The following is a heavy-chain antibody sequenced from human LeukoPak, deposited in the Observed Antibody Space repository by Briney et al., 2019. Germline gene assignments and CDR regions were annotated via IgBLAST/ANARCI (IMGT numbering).Heavy chain of an antibody. CDR2: ISGSGGST. V-gene: IGHV3-23*01. CDR1: GFTFSSYA. J-gene: IGHJ4*02. CDR3: ASRGVAVDY. D-gene: IGHD6-19*01. Sequence: PGGSLRLSCAASGFTFSSYAMSWVRQAPGKGLECVSAISGSGGSTYYADSVKGRFTISRDNPKNTLYLQMNSLRAEDTAVYYCASRGVAVDYWGQGTLVTVSS.